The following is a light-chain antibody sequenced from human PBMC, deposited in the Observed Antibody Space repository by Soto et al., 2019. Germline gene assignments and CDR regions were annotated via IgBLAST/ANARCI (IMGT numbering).Light chain of an antibody. Sequence: EIVLTQSPGTLSLSPGERSTLSCRASQSVSSSYLAWYQQKPGQAPRLLIYGASSRATGIPDRFSGSGSGTDFTLTISSLEPEDVAVYYCQQDGSSSYTFSQGTKLEIK. CDR3: QQDGSSSYT. CDR2: GAS. CDR1: QSVSSSY. V-gene: IGKV3-20*01. J-gene: IGKJ2*01.